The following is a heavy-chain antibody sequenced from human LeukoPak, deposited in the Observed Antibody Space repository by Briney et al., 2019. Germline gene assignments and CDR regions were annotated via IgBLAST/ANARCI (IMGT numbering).Heavy chain of an antibody. Sequence: ASVKVSCKVSGYTLTELSMHWVRQAPGKGLEWMGGFDPEDGETIYAQKFQGRVTMTEDTSTDTAYMELSSLRSEDTAVYYCATDGLLRFGEVGGYMDVWGKRTTVTVSS. CDR1: GYTLTELS. D-gene: IGHD3-10*01. CDR2: FDPEDGET. V-gene: IGHV1-24*01. J-gene: IGHJ6*03. CDR3: ATDGLLRFGEVGGYMDV.